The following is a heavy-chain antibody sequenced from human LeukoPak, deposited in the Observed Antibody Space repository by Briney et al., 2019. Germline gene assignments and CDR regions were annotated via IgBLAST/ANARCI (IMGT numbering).Heavy chain of an antibody. CDR3: ARRPGGNRGTTPYGMDV. Sequence: GESLKISCKGSGYSFTSYWIAWVRQMPGKGLEWMGIIYPGDSDTIYSPSFQGQVTISADKSISTAYLQWSSLKASDTAMYYCARRPGGNRGTTPYGMDVWGQGTTVTVSS. D-gene: IGHD2-2*01. CDR2: IYPGDSDT. J-gene: IGHJ6*02. CDR1: GYSFTSYW. V-gene: IGHV5-51*01.